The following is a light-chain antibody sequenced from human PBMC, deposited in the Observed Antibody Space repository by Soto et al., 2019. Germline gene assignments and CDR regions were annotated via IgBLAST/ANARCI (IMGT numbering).Light chain of an antibody. Sequence: QSALTQPASVSGSPGQSITISCTGTSSDVGSYNLVSWFQQHPGKAPKLMIYEGSKRPSGVSNRFSGSKSGNTASLTISGLQAEDEADYYCCSYEVNNILVVGGGTKLTVL. V-gene: IGLV2-23*01. CDR2: EGS. CDR3: CSYEVNNILV. CDR1: SSDVGSYNL. J-gene: IGLJ2*01.